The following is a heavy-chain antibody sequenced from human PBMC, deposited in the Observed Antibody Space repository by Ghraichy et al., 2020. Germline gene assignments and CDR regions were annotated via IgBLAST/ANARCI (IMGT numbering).Heavy chain of an antibody. CDR1: GGSISSSSYY. D-gene: IGHD2-2*01. J-gene: IGHJ6*02. CDR3: ARHPVPAASYYYYGMDV. V-gene: IGHV4-39*01. CDR2: IYYSGST. Sequence: SETLSLTCTVSGGSISSSSYYWGWIRQPPGKGLEWIGSIYYSGSTYYNPSLKSRVTISVDTSKNQFSLKLSPVTAADTAVYYCARHPVPAASYYYYGMDVWGQGTTVTVSS.